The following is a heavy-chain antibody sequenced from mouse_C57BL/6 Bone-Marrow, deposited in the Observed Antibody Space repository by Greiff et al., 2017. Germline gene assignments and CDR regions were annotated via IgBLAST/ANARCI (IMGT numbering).Heavy chain of an antibody. V-gene: IGHV1-82*01. J-gene: IGHJ2*01. D-gene: IGHD1-1*01. CDR3: ARNGVYYYGSSYFDY. CDR2: IYPGDGDT. Sequence: QVQLKESGPELVKPGASVKISCKASGYAFSSSWMNWVKQRPGKGLEWIGRIYPGDGDTNYNGKFKGKATLTADKSSSTAYMQLSSLTSEDSAVYFFARNGVYYYGSSYFDYWGQGTTLTVSS. CDR1: GYAFSSSW.